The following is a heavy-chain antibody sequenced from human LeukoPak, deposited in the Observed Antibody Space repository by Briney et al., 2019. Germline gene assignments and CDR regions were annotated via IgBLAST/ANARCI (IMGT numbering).Heavy chain of an antibody. CDR2: ISSSGSTI. V-gene: IGHV3-48*03. J-gene: IGHJ4*02. CDR1: GFTFSSYE. D-gene: IGHD4-17*01. CDR3: ARASNDYGDYDY. Sequence: GGSLRLSCAASGFTFSSYEMNWVRQAPGKGLEWASYISSSGSTIYYADSVKGRFTISRDNAKNSLYLQMNSLRAEDTAVYYCARASNDYGDYDYWGQGTLVTVSS.